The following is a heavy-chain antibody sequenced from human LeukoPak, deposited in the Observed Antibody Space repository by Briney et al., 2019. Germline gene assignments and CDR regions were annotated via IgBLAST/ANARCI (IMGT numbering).Heavy chain of an antibody. CDR2: IDSSGIT. CDR1: GGSISRFY. D-gene: IGHD6-19*01. CDR3: ATVASGWYPDY. J-gene: IGHJ4*02. Sequence: SETLSLTCTVSGGSISRFYYTWLRQPPGKGLEWIGYIDSSGITNYNSSLNSRVTISLDTSQNQFSLKLNSVTAADTAVYYCATVASGWYPDYWGQGALVTVAS. V-gene: IGHV4-59*01.